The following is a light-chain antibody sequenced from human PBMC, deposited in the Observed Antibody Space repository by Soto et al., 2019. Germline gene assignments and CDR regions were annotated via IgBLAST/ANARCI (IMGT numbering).Light chain of an antibody. CDR1: QSISSY. J-gene: IGKJ4*01. CDR3: QQANSFPLT. V-gene: IGKV1-39*01. CDR2: AAS. Sequence: IQMTQSPSSVSASVGDRVTITCRASQSISSYLNWYQQKPGKAPKLLIYAASSLQSGVPSRFSGSGSGTDFTLTISSLQPEDFATYYCQQANSFPLTFGGGTKVDIK.